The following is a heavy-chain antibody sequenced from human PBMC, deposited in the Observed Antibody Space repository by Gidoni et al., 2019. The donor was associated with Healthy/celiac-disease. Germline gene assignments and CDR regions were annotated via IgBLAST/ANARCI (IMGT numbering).Heavy chain of an antibody. J-gene: IGHJ4*02. D-gene: IGHD1-26*01. V-gene: IGHV4-34*01. Sequence: QVQLQQWGAGLLKPSETLSLTCAVYGGSFSGYYWSWIRQPPGKGLEWIGEINHSGSTNYNPSLKSRVTISVDTSKNQFSLKLSSVTAADTAVYYCARVRRRIVGAQTVFDYWGQGTLVTVSS. CDR1: GGSFSGYY. CDR2: INHSGST. CDR3: ARVRRRIVGAQTVFDY.